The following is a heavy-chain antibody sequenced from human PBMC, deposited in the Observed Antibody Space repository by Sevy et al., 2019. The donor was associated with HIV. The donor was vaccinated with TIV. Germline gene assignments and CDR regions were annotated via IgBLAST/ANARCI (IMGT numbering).Heavy chain of an antibody. CDR3: ARDKPQGVVVLPGSMWGGIDY. V-gene: IGHV1-18*01. CDR2: ISAYTGDT. CDR1: GYTFRNYG. J-gene: IGHJ4*02. Sequence: ASVKVSFRASGYTFRNYGISWVRQAPGQGLEWLGWISAYTGDTDFAQKVKARVTLTSDTSTNTAFLELRSLRSDDTAVYYWARDKPQGVVVLPGSMWGGIDYWGQGTLVTVSS. D-gene: IGHD2-2*01.